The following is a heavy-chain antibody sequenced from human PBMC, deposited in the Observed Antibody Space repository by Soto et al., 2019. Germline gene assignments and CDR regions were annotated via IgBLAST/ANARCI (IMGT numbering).Heavy chain of an antibody. CDR3: AKDSGGGVGLFDY. Sequence: EVQLVESGGGLVQPGRSLRLSCAASGFTFGDHAMHWVRQAPGKGLEWVSGISWNSGSIGYADSVKGRFTISRDNAKNSVYLQRNSLRAEDTALYYCAKDSGGGVGLFDYWGQGTLVTVSS. V-gene: IGHV3-9*01. CDR2: ISWNSGSI. D-gene: IGHD3-16*01. CDR1: GFTFGDHA. J-gene: IGHJ4*02.